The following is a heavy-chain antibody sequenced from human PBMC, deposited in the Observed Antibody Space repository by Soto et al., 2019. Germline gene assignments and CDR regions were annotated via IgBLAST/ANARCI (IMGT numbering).Heavy chain of an antibody. CDR2: IYHSGTT. Sequence: SETLSLTCAVSGGSTSSTNWWTWVRQSPGRGLEWIGEIYHSGTTNYSPSLKSRVNIAVDMSTNHLSLTLISVTAADTAVYYCAFQATADFDYWGKGILVTVSS. CDR1: GGSTSSTNW. D-gene: IGHD1-1*01. CDR3: AFQATADFDY. J-gene: IGHJ4*02. V-gene: IGHV4-4*02.